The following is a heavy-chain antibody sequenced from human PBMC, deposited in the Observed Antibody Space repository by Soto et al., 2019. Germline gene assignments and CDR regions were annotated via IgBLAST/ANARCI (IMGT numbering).Heavy chain of an antibody. CDR1: RFTFSNYS. Sequence: GGSLRLSCAASRFTFSNYSMNWVRQAPGKGLEWASSISSSSSHTYYADSVKGRFTISRDNTKSSLYLQMDSLRAEDTAVYYCARGGYAASGYYWGQGTLVTVSS. J-gene: IGHJ4*02. CDR2: ISSSSSHT. V-gene: IGHV3-21*01. D-gene: IGHD3-22*01. CDR3: ARGGYAASGYY.